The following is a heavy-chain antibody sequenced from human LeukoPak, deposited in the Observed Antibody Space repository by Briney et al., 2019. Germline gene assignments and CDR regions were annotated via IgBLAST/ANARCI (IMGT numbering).Heavy chain of an antibody. CDR1: GDSVSSNSAA. D-gene: IGHD3-22*01. V-gene: IGHV6-1*01. J-gene: IGHJ5*02. CDR3: ARDRYYDSSGYYLYSWFDP. CDR2: TYYRSKWYN. Sequence: SQTLSLTCAISGDSVSSNSAAWNWIRQSPSRGLEWLGRTYYRSKWYNDYVVSVKSRITINPDTSKNQFSLQLNSVTPEDTAVYYCARDRYYDSSGYYLYSWFDPWGQGTLVTVSS.